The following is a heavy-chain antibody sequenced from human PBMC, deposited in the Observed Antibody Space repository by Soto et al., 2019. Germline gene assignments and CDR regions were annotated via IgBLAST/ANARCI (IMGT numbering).Heavy chain of an antibody. CDR2: INHSGST. CDR3: ARGRITMVRGVLDY. V-gene: IGHV4-34*01. CDR1: GGSFSGYY. Sequence: QVQLQQWGAGLLKPSETLSLTCAVYGGSFSGYYWSWIRQPPGKGLEWIGEINHSGSTNYNPSLKSRVTISVDTSENQFSLKLSSVTAADTAVYYCARGRITMVRGVLDYWGQGTLVTVSS. J-gene: IGHJ4*02. D-gene: IGHD3-10*01.